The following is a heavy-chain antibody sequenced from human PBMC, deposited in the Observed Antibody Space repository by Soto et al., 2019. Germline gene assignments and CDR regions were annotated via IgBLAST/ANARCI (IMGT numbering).Heavy chain of an antibody. CDR1: GFTFSSYS. CDR3: ARDRSYRSNPLGWFDP. J-gene: IGHJ5*02. V-gene: IGHV3-21*01. Sequence: GGSLRLSCAASGFTFSSYSMNWVRQAPGKGLEWVSSISSSSSYIYYADSVKGRFTISRDNAKNSLYLQMNSLRAEDTAVYYCARDRSYRSNPLGWFDPWGQGTMVTVSS. D-gene: IGHD2-2*01. CDR2: ISSSSSYI.